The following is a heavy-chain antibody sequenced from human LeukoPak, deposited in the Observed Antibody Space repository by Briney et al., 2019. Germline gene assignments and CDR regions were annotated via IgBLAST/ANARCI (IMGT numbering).Heavy chain of an antibody. D-gene: IGHD3-3*01. Sequence: PSETLSLTCTVSGGSFSSGDYSWNWIRQPAGQGLEWIGRLFSSGTTNYNPSLKSRVTISVDTSKNQFSLKLGSVTAADTAVYYCARERYDFWSGSPMDVWGKGTTVTVSS. CDR1: GGSFSSGDYS. J-gene: IGHJ6*03. CDR3: ARERYDFWSGSPMDV. CDR2: LFSSGTT. V-gene: IGHV4-61*10.